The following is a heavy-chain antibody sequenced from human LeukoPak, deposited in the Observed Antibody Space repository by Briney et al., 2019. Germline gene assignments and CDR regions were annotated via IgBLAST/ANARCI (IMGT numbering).Heavy chain of an antibody. J-gene: IGHJ4*02. Sequence: GRSLRLSCVASGFTFSNYAMHWVRQAPGKGLEWVSIISSGGVYEYYADSVKGRFTISRDNSKNTLYLQLNSLRPEDTAVYCCARDSSYYYDSGSSGPHYFDNWGQGTLVTVSS. CDR3: ARDSSYYYDSGSSGPHYFDN. V-gene: IGHV3-30*01. CDR2: ISSGGVYE. D-gene: IGHD3-10*01. CDR1: GFTFSNYA.